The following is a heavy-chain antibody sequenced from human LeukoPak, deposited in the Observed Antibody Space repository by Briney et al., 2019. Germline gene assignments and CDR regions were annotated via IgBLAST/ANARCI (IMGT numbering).Heavy chain of an antibody. D-gene: IGHD3-10*01. CDR3: ARTSWFGELCCYFDY. CDR1: RFTFSSYA. Sequence: GGSLRLSCAASRFTFSSYAMHWVRQAPGKGLEWVAFISYDGSNKYYADSVKGRFTISRDNSKNTLYLQMNSLRAEDTAVYHCARTSWFGELCCYFDYWGQGTLVTVSS. CDR2: ISYDGSNK. J-gene: IGHJ4*02. V-gene: IGHV3-30*04.